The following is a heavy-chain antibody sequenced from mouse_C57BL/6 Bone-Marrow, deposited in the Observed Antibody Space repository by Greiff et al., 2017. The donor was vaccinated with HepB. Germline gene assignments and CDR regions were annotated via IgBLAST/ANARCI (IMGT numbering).Heavy chain of an antibody. CDR3: ASLYYDYDAVAY. CDR1: GFTFTDYY. D-gene: IGHD2-4*01. J-gene: IGHJ3*01. CDR2: IRNKANGYTT. Sequence: EVKLEESGGGLVQPGGSLSLSCAASGFTFTDYYMSWVRQPPGKALEWLGFIRNKANGYTTEYSASVKGRFTISRDNSQSILYLQMNALRAEDSATYYCASLYYDYDAVAYWGQGTLVTVSA. V-gene: IGHV7-3*01.